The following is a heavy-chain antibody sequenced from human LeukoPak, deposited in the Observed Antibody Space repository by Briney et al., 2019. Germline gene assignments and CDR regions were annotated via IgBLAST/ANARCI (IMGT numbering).Heavy chain of an antibody. CDR1: GFTFSSYA. Sequence: GGSLRLSCAASGFTFSSYAMHWVRQAPGKGLEWVAVISYDGSNKYYADSVKGRFTISRDNSKNTLYLQMNSLRAEDTAVYYCAREPYIAAAGTDHYYGMDVWGKGTTVTVSS. V-gene: IGHV3-30*04. CDR2: ISYDGSNK. CDR3: AREPYIAAAGTDHYYGMDV. D-gene: IGHD6-13*01. J-gene: IGHJ6*04.